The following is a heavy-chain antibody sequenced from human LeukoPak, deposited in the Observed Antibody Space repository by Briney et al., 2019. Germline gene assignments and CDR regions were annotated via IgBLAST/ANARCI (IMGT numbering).Heavy chain of an antibody. D-gene: IGHD2-15*01. J-gene: IGHJ4*02. Sequence: SETLSLTCTVSGGSISSYYWSWIRQPPGKGREGIGYIYYSGSTNYNPSLKSRVTISVDTSKNQFSLKLSSVTAADTAVYYCARGPVVAANWLFDYWGQGTLVTVSS. CDR2: IYYSGST. CDR3: ARGPVVAANWLFDY. CDR1: GGSISSYY. V-gene: IGHV4-59*13.